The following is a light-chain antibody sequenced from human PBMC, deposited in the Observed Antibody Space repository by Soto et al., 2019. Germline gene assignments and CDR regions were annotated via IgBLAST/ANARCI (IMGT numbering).Light chain of an antibody. CDR3: SSFASSNTWV. Sequence: QSVLTQPPSASGSPGQSVTISCTGTSSDVGAYNYVSWYQQHAGKAPKLVIYEVTKRPSGVPDRFSGSKSANTASLTVSRLQAEDEADYYCSSFASSNTWVFGGGTKVTVL. J-gene: IGLJ3*02. CDR1: SSDVGAYNY. CDR2: EVT. V-gene: IGLV2-8*01.